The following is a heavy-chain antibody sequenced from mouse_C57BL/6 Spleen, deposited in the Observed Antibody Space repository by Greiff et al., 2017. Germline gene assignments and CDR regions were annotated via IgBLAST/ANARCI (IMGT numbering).Heavy chain of an antibody. CDR2: IDPEDGDT. CDR1: GFNIKDYY. J-gene: IGHJ4*01. Sequence: VQLQQSGAELVRPGASVKLSCTASGFNIKDYYMHWVKQRPEQGLEWIGRIDPEDGDTEYAPKFQGKATMTADTSSNTAYLQLSSLTSEDTAVYYCTAVGAAQATEYYAMDYWGQGTSVTVSS. V-gene: IGHV14-1*01. D-gene: IGHD3-2*02. CDR3: TAVGAAQATEYYAMDY.